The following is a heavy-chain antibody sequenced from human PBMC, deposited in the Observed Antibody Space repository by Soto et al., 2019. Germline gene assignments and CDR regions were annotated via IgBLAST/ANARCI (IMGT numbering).Heavy chain of an antibody. CDR3: ARRYSSSFDY. J-gene: IGHJ4*02. Sequence: QVQLQESGPGLVKPSETLSLTCTVSVGSISSYYWSWIRQPPGKGLEWIGYIYYSGSTNYNPSLKGRVTISVDTSKNQFSLKLSSVTAADTAEYYCARRYSSSFDYWGQGNMVTVSS. D-gene: IGHD6-13*01. CDR2: IYYSGST. V-gene: IGHV4-59*08. CDR1: VGSISSYY.